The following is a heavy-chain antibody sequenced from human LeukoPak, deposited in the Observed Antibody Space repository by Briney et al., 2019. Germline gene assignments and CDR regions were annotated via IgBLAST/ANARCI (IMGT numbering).Heavy chain of an antibody. J-gene: IGHJ4*02. Sequence: GGSLRLSCADSVFTFSSCGMHWVRQAPGKGLEWLAVISYDGSNKYYAASVKGRFTISRDNSKNTLYLQMNSLRAEDTAVYYCARDSGPSLYGGNNEYYDILTGYYILDYWGQGTLVTVSS. V-gene: IGHV3-30*04. CDR2: ISYDGSNK. CDR3: ARDSGPSLYGGNNEYYDILTGYYILDY. CDR1: VFTFSSCG. D-gene: IGHD3-9*01.